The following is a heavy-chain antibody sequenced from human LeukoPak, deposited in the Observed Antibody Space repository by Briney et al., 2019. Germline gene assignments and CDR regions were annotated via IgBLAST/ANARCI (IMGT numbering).Heavy chain of an antibody. V-gene: IGHV3-7*02. Sequence: GGSLRLSCATSGFTFSRYWMSWVRQAPGKGLEWVATIKKGGSEKYYVDSVKGRFTVSRDNSWNSVFLQMNSLRVEDTAVYYCASRGDYGDYAFDYWGQGTLVTVSS. CDR2: IKKGGSEK. J-gene: IGHJ4*02. CDR3: ASRGDYGDYAFDY. CDR1: GFTFSRYW. D-gene: IGHD4-17*01.